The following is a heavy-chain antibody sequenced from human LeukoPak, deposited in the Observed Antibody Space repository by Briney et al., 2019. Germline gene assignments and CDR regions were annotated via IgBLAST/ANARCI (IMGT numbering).Heavy chain of an antibody. CDR2: ISYDGSNK. Sequence: PGGSLRLSCAASGFTFSSYGMHWVRQAPGKGLEWVAVISYDGSNKYYADSVKGRFTISRDNSKNTLYLQMNSLRAEDTAVYYCAKIRTPGSYFDYWGQGTLVTVSS. CDR1: GFTFSSYG. CDR3: AKIRTPGSYFDY. J-gene: IGHJ4*02. V-gene: IGHV3-30*18. D-gene: IGHD2-15*01.